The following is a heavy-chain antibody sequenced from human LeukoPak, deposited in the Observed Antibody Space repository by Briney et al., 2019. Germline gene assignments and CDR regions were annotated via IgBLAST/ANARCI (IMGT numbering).Heavy chain of an antibody. V-gene: IGHV3-21*01. CDR3: ARVGGHCTSTSCPPPDY. D-gene: IGHD2-2*01. Sequence: GGSLRLSCAASGFTFSSYNMDWVRQAPGKGLEWVSFIDSSSRYIYQADSVKGRFTISRDNAKSSVFLQMSSLRAEDTAVYYCARVGGHCTSTSCPPPDYWGQGTLVTVSS. CDR2: IDSSSRYI. CDR1: GFTFSSYN. J-gene: IGHJ4*02.